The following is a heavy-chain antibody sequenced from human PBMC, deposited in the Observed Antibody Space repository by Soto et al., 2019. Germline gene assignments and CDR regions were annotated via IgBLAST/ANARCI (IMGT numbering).Heavy chain of an antibody. Sequence: ASVKVSCKASGYTFTSYGISWVRQAPGQGLEWMGWISAYNGNTNYAQKLQGRVTMTTDTSTSTAYMALRSLRSDDTAVYYCARETQGIAAAGTLNYYYYYYGMDVWGQGTTVTISS. V-gene: IGHV1-18*01. J-gene: IGHJ6*02. D-gene: IGHD6-13*01. CDR1: GYTFTSYG. CDR3: ARETQGIAAAGTLNYYYYYYGMDV. CDR2: ISAYNGNT.